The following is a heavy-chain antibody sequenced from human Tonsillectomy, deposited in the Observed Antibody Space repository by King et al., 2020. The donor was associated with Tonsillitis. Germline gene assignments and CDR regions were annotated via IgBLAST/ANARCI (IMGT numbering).Heavy chain of an antibody. Sequence: QLVQSGGGLVQPGRSLRLSCAASGFTFDDYAMHWVRQAPGKGLEGVSGISWNSVSIGYADSVKGRFTISRDNAKNSLYLQMNSLRAEDTALYYCAPTSGWYGSDAFDIWGQGTMVTVSS. D-gene: IGHD6-19*01. J-gene: IGHJ3*02. CDR2: ISWNSVSI. CDR1: GFTFDDYA. V-gene: IGHV3-9*01. CDR3: APTSGWYGSDAFDI.